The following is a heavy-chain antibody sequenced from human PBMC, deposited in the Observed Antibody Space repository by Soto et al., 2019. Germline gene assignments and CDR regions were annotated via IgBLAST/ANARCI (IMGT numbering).Heavy chain of an antibody. J-gene: IGHJ4*02. CDR3: ARDQYGSGSYXH. D-gene: IGHD3-10*01. Sequence: SETLSLTCTVSGGSISSGGYYWSWIRQHPGKGLEWIGYIYYSGSTYYNPSLKSRVTISVDTSKNQFSLKLSSVTAADTAVYYCARDQYGSGSYXHWGQGTLVTVSS. CDR2: IYYSGST. CDR1: GGSISSGGYY. V-gene: IGHV4-31*03.